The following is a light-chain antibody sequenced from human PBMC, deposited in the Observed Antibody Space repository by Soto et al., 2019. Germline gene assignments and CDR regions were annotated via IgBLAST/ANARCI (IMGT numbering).Light chain of an antibody. J-gene: IGKJ1*01. V-gene: IGKV3-20*01. Sequence: ENVLPQSPDTLSLSPGEGATLSCRASQTVSSNYLAWYQHRPGQAPKLIIHGASYTAPGIPDRFSGSGSGADFTLTISRLEPEDFAVYFCQHYGNSLWTVGQGTKVDIK. CDR3: QHYGNSLWT. CDR1: QTVSSNY. CDR2: GAS.